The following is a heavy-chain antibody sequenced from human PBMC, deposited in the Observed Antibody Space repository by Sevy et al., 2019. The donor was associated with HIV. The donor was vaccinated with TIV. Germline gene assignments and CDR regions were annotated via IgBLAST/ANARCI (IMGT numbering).Heavy chain of an antibody. Sequence: SETLSLTCAVSGGSISSGGYSWSWIRQPPGQGLEWIGYIYHSGSTYYNPSLKSRVTISVDRSKNQFSLKLSSVTAADTAVYYCAREKRKTGNFYFDYWGQGTLVTVSS. CDR2: IYHSGST. CDR3: AREKRKTGNFYFDY. J-gene: IGHJ4*02. CDR1: GGSISSGGYS. V-gene: IGHV4-30-2*01.